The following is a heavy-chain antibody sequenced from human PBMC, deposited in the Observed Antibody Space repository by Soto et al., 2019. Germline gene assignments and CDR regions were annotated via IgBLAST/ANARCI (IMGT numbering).Heavy chain of an antibody. CDR2: ISSDGATI. J-gene: IGHJ4*02. D-gene: IGHD1-26*01. CDR3: VPVGIVARPY. V-gene: IGHV3-48*03. Sequence: VGSLRLSCEVSGLTFSKFEMTWVRQAPGQGLEWVSSISSDGATIYYADSVKGRFTISRDNDKNSLYLQMNSLKGEDTATYYCVPVGIVARPYWGQGTPLTVSS. CDR1: GLTFSKFE.